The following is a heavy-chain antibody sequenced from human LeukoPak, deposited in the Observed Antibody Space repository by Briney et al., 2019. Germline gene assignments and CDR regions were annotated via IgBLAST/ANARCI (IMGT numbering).Heavy chain of an antibody. J-gene: IGHJ4*02. D-gene: IGHD2/OR15-2a*01. CDR2: IYSGGST. CDR1: GFTVSSNY. V-gene: IGHV3-53*01. CDR3: AKDQYRDYFRGADY. Sequence: GGSLRLSCAASGFTVSSNYMSWVRQAPGKGLEWVSVIYSGGSTYYADSVKGRFTISRDNSKNTLYLQMNSLRAKDTAVYYCAKDQYRDYFRGADYWGQGTLVTVSS.